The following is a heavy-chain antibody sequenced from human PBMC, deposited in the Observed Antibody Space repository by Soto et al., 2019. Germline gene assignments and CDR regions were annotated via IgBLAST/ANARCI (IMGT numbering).Heavy chain of an antibody. Sequence: TSETLSLTCAVSGGSVSSTNWWTWVRQSPGKGLEWIGEIYHSGTATYNPSLRGRVTISVDKPNNQFSLKMRYMTAADTAVYYCARDYEGIGAPGGLQDWGQGTLVTVSS. CDR3: ARDYEGIGAPGGLQD. J-gene: IGHJ1*01. V-gene: IGHV4-4*02. CDR2: IYHSGTA. CDR1: GGSVSSTNW. D-gene: IGHD6-13*01.